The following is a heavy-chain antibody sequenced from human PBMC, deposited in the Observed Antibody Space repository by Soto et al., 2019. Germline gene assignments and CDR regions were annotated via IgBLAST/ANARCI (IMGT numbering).Heavy chain of an antibody. CDR2: ISYDGSNK. CDR1: GFTFSSYG. V-gene: IGHV3-30*03. CDR3: ATGRGPTVSYFDY. D-gene: IGHD4-17*01. J-gene: IGHJ4*02. Sequence: QVQLVESGGGVVQPGRSLRLSCAASGFTFSSYGMHWVRQAPGKGLEWVAVISYDGSNKYYADSVKGRFTISRDNSKNTLYLQMNSLRAEDTAVYYCATGRGPTVSYFDYWGQRTLVTVSS.